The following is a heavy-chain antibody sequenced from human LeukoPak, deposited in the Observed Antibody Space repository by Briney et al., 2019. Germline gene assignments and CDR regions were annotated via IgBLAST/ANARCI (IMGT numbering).Heavy chain of an antibody. J-gene: IGHJ4*02. V-gene: IGHV1-18*04. CDR2: ISAYNGNT. CDR1: GYTFTGYY. Sequence: ASVKVSCKASGYTFTGYYMHWVRQAPGQGLEWMGWISAYNGNTNYAQKLQGRVTMTTDTSTSTAYMELRSLRSDDTAVYYCAAELYSGTYGRCCSFAFWGQGTPVTVSS. D-gene: IGHD1-26*01. CDR3: AAELYSGTYGRCCSFAF.